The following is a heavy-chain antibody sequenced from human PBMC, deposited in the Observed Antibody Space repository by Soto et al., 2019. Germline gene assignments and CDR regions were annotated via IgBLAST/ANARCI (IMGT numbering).Heavy chain of an antibody. CDR2: TYYRSKWYN. CDR1: GDSSSSNSAA. V-gene: IGHV6-1*01. Sequence: SQTLSLTCAISGDSSSSNSAAWNWIRQSPSRGLEWLGRTYYRSKWYNDYAVSVKSRITINPDTSKNQFSLQLNSVTPEDTAVYYCARELRGSYSGCYYGMDVWGQGTTVTVSS. D-gene: IGHD1-26*01. J-gene: IGHJ6*02. CDR3: ARELRGSYSGCYYGMDV.